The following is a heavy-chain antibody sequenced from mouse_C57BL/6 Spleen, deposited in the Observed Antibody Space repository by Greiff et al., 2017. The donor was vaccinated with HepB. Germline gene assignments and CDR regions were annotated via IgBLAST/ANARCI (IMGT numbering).Heavy chain of an antibody. D-gene: IGHD1-1*01. J-gene: IGHJ1*03. CDR1: GYTFTDYN. CDR2: INPNNGGT. CDR3: ASPYYYGSSYFDV. Sequence: EVQLQQSGPELVKPGASVKMSCKASGYTFTDYNMHWVKQSHGKSLEWIGYINPNNGGTSYNQKFKGKATLTVNKSSSTAYMELRSLTSEDSAVYYCASPYYYGSSYFDVWGTGTTVTVSS. V-gene: IGHV1-22*01.